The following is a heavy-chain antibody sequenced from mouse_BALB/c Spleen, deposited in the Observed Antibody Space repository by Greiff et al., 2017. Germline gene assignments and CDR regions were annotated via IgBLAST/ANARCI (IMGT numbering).Heavy chain of an antibody. V-gene: IGHV1-4*02. CDR3: ARDDYDYFDY. CDR1: GYTFTSYT. CDR2: INPSSGYT. D-gene: IGHD2-4*01. J-gene: IGHJ2*01. Sequence: QVQLQQSAAELARPGASVKMSCKASGYTFTSYTMHWVKQRPGQGLEWIGYINPSSGYTEYNQKFKDKTTLTADKSSSTAYMQLSSLTSEDSAVYYCARDDYDYFDYWGQGTTLTVSS.